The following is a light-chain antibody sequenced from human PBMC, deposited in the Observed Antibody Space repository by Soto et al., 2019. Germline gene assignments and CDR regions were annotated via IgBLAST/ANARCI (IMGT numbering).Light chain of an antibody. J-gene: IGKJ3*01. CDR1: QSVSSSY. CDR2: GAS. Sequence: EIVLTQSPGTLSLSPGERATLSCRASQSVSSSYLAWYQQKPGQAPRLLIYGASSRATGIPGRFSGSGSGTDFTLTISRLEPEDLAVYCCQQYGRSPFTFGPGTKVHIK. V-gene: IGKV3-20*01. CDR3: QQYGRSPFT.